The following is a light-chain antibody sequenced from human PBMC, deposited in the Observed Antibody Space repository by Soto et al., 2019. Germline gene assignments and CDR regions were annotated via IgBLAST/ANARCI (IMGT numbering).Light chain of an antibody. V-gene: IGLV1-40*01. CDR2: GNS. CDR1: SSNIGAGYD. J-gene: IGLJ2*01. Sequence: QSVLTQPPSVSGAPGQRVTISCTGSSSNIGAGYDVHWYQQLPGTAPKLLIYGNSNRPSGVPDRFSGSKSGTSASLAITGRQAEDEAEYYCQSYDRSLRGVVFGGGTKLTVL. CDR3: QSYDRSLRGVV.